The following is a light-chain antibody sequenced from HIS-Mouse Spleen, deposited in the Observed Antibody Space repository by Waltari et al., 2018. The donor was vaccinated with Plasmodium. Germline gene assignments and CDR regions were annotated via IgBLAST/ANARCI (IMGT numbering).Light chain of an antibody. CDR3: YSAADNNRV. V-gene: IGLV3-27*01. CDR1: VLAKHY. J-gene: IGLJ3*02. Sequence: SYELTQPSSVSVSPGQTARITCPGDVLAKHYARWFQQKPGQAPVLVIYKDSERPSGIPERFSGSSSGTTVTLTISGAQVEDEADYYCYSAADNNRVFGGGTKLTVL. CDR2: KDS.